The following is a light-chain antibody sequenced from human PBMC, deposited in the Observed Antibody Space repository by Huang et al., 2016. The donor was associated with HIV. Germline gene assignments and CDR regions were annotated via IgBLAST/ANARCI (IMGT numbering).Light chain of an antibody. Sequence: EIVLTQSPGTLSLSPGERATLSCRPRQSVSSNYLAWYQQKPGQAPRLLSYNTSNRATGIPDRFSGSGSGTDVTLTISRLEPEDFAVYYCQQFGTSPWTFGQGTNVEIK. J-gene: IGKJ1*01. CDR3: QQFGTSPWT. CDR1: QSVSSNY. CDR2: NTS. V-gene: IGKV3-20*01.